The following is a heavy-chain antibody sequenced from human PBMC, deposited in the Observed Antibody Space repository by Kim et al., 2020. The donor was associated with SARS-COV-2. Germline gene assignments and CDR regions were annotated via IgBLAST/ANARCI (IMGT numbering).Heavy chain of an antibody. CDR1: GASISSYY. V-gene: IGHV4-59*01. J-gene: IGHJ6*02. Sequence: SETLSLTCTVSGASISSYYWSWIRQPPGKGLEWIAYRYHSGNTNYNPSLTSRVTISVDTSKNQFSLKLSSVTAADTAVYYCARDQTTSGMDVWGQGTTVT. CDR2: RYHSGNT. CDR3: ARDQTTSGMDV. D-gene: IGHD1-7*01.